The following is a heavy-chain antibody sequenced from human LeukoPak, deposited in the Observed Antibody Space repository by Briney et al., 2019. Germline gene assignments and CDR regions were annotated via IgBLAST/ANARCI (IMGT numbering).Heavy chain of an antibody. J-gene: IGHJ4*02. CDR3: ATDRGWRTSGYYLYYFEY. CDR1: GFIFTNFF. V-gene: IGHV3-7*01. Sequence: GGSLRLSCAASGFIFTNFFMSWVRQAPGKGLEWVASIKHDGSEKYYVDSVRGRFTISRDNTKNLLYLQMSSLRAEDTAVYYCATDRGWRTSGYYLYYFEYWGQGTLVTFSS. D-gene: IGHD3-3*01. CDR2: IKHDGSEK.